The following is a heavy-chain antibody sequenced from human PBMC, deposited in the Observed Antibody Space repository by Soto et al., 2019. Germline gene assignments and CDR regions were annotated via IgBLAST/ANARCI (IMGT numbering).Heavy chain of an antibody. D-gene: IGHD3-3*01. CDR2: INPSGGST. V-gene: IGHV1-46*01. CDR1: GYTFTSYY. CDR3: ARDYNFWSGYPGYGFDY. J-gene: IGHJ4*02. Sequence: ASVKVSCKASGYTFTSYYMHWVRQAPGQGLEWMGIINPSGGSTSYAQKFQGRVTMTRDTSTSTVYMELSSLGSEDTAVYYCARDYNFWSGYPGYGFDYWGQGTLVTVSS.